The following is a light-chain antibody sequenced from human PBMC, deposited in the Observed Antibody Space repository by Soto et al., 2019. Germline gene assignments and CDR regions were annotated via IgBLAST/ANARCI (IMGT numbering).Light chain of an antibody. V-gene: IGKV1-27*01. CDR2: AAS. CDR1: QGISNY. Sequence: DIQMTQSPSSLSASVGDRVNITCRASQGISNYLAWYQQKPGKVPKVLIYAASTLQSGVPSRFSGSGSGTDFTLTISSLQPEDVATYYCQKYNSAPWTFGQGTKVEIK. CDR3: QKYNSAPWT. J-gene: IGKJ1*01.